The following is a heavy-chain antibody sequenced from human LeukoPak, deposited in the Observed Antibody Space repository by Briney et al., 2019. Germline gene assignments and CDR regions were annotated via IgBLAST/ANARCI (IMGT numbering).Heavy chain of an antibody. Sequence: GGSLRLSCAASGFTFSSYEMNWVRQAPGRGLEWVSYISSSGSTIYYADSVKGRFTISRDNAKNSLYLQMNSLRAEDTAVYSCARDKTRGLGYSYSKSGNYFDYWGQGTLVTVSS. CDR3: ARDKTRGLGYSYSKSGNYFDY. J-gene: IGHJ4*02. CDR1: GFTFSSYE. CDR2: ISSSGSTI. D-gene: IGHD5-18*01. V-gene: IGHV3-48*03.